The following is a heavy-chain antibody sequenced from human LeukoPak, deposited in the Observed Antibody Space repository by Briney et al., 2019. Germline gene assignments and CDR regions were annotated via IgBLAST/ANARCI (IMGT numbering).Heavy chain of an antibody. V-gene: IGHV3-30*04. CDR3: PREVGGSYYVGSYFDY. J-gene: IGHJ4*02. CDR1: GFTFSSYA. CDR2: IPYDGSNK. Sequence: PGRSLRLSCAASGFTFSSYAMHWVRQAPGKGLEWEAVIPYDGSNKSYANSVKGRFTISRDNSKNTLYVQMNSLRAEDTAVYYCPREVGGSYYVGSYFDYWGQGTLVTVSS. D-gene: IGHD1-26*01.